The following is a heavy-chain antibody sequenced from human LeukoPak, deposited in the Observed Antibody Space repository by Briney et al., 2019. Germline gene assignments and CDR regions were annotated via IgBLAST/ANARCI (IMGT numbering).Heavy chain of an antibody. Sequence: PSEPLSLTCTVSGFSISSGHYRGWVRQPPGAGLGWNGSVYQSGTTYYNPSLKSRVTTSVDMSKNQFSLRLRPVTAADTAVYYCARIFIRNGYSSYFDCWGQGTLVTVSS. CDR1: GFSISSGHY. CDR3: ARIFIRNGYSSYFDC. CDR2: VYQSGTT. J-gene: IGHJ4*02. D-gene: IGHD5-18*01. V-gene: IGHV4-38-2*02.